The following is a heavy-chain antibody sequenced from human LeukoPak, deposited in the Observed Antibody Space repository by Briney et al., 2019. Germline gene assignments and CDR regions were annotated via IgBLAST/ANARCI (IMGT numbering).Heavy chain of an antibody. CDR1: GDSVSSNSAA. V-gene: IGHV6-1*01. CDR2: TYYRSKWYN. Sequence: SQTLSLTCAISGDSVSSNSAAWNWSRQSPSRGLEWLGRTYYRSKWYNDYAVSVKSRITINPDTSKNQFSLQLNSVTPEDTAVYYCAREHGYYCDHGYYFDYWGQGTLVTVSS. D-gene: IGHD4-17*01. CDR3: AREHGYYCDHGYYFDY. J-gene: IGHJ4*02.